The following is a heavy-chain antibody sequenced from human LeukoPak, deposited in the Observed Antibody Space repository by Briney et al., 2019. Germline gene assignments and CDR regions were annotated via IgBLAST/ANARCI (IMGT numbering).Heavy chain of an antibody. D-gene: IGHD3-9*01. CDR2: ISGSGSSI. Sequence: GGSLRLSCAASGFTFSSYSMNWVRQAPGKGLEWVSYISGSGSSIYYSDSVKGRFTISRDNAKNSMYLQMNSLRAEDTAVYYCARDLKPYYNILTGYSHWGQGTLVTVSS. CDR3: ARDLKPYYNILTGYSH. V-gene: IGHV3-48*04. J-gene: IGHJ4*02. CDR1: GFTFSSYS.